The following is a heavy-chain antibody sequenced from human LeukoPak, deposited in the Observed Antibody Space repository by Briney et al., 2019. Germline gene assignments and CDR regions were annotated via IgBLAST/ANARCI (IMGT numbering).Heavy chain of an antibody. CDR2: IYYSGST. J-gene: IGHJ3*02. CDR3: ARRWTGDAFDI. CDR1: GGSISSYY. D-gene: IGHD3/OR15-3a*01. V-gene: IGHV4-59*01. Sequence: PSETLSLTCTVSGGSISSYYWSWIRQPPGKGLEWIGYIYYSGSTNYNPSPKSRVTISVDTSKNQFSLKLSSVTAADTAVYYCARRWTGDAFDIWGQGTMVTVSS.